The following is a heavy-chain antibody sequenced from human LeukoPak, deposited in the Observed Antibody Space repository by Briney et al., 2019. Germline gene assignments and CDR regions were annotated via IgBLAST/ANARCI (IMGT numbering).Heavy chain of an antibody. Sequence: GGSLILSCAASGFTFSSYGMHWVRQAPGKGLEWVAIIWYDGSNKYYADSVKGRFTISRDNSKNTLYLQVNSLRAEDTAVYYCARDGSFWRGYPYYFDYWGQGTLVTASS. J-gene: IGHJ4*02. V-gene: IGHV3-33*01. D-gene: IGHD3-3*01. CDR2: IWYDGSNK. CDR1: GFTFSSYG. CDR3: ARDGSFWRGYPYYFDY.